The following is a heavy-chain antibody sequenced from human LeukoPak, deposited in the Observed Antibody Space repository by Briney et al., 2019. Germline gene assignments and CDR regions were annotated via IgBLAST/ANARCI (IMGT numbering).Heavy chain of an antibody. Sequence: GASVKVSCKASGYTFTSYGISWVRQAPGQGLEWMGWISAYNGNTNYAQKLQGRVTMTTDASTSTAYMELRSLRSDDTAVYYCARDSACSSTSCYNPGDFQHWSQGTLVTVSS. CDR1: GYTFTSYG. V-gene: IGHV1-18*01. CDR2: ISAYNGNT. D-gene: IGHD2-2*02. J-gene: IGHJ1*01. CDR3: ARDSACSSTSCYNPGDFQH.